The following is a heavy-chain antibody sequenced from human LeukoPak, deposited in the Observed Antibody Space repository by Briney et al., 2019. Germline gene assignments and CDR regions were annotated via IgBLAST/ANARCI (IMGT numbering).Heavy chain of an antibody. CDR3: ARDVECYDLCPYYFDY. CDR2: INTNTGNP. V-gene: IGHV7-4-1*02. Sequence: GASVKVSCKASGYTFTSYAMNWVRQAPGQGLEWMGWINTNTGNPTYAQGFTGRFVFSLDTSVSTAYLQISSLKAEDTAVYYCARDVECYDLCPYYFDYWGQGTLVTVSS. J-gene: IGHJ4*02. CDR1: GYTFTSYA. D-gene: IGHD2-21*01.